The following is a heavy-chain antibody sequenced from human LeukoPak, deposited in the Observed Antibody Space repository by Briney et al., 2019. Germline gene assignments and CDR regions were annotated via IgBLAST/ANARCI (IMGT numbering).Heavy chain of an antibody. J-gene: IGHJ3*02. D-gene: IGHD5-24*01. V-gene: IGHV3-74*01. CDR2: INSDGSST. CDR3: ARDGYNLDTFDI. Sequence: GGSLRLSCAASGFTFSSYWMHWVRQAPGKGLVWVSRINSDGSSTSYADSVKGRFTISRDNAQNTLYLQMNSLRAEDTAVYYCARDGYNLDTFDIWGQGTMVTVSS. CDR1: GFTFSSYW.